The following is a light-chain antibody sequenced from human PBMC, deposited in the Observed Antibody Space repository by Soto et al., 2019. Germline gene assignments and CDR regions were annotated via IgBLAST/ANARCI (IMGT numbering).Light chain of an antibody. CDR3: AACDDSLNGDV. CDR1: SSNIGSNT. V-gene: IGLV1-44*01. Sequence: QSVLTQPPSASGTPGQRVTISCSGSSSNIGSNTVNWYQQLPGTAPKLLIYSNNQRPSGVPDRFSGSKSGTSASLAISGLQSEDEDYYYCAACDDSLNGDVFGTGTKLTVL. CDR2: SNN. J-gene: IGLJ1*01.